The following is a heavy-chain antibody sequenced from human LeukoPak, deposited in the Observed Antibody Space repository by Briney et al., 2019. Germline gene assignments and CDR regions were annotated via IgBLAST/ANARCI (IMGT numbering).Heavy chain of an antibody. CDR2: MNPNSGNT. Sequence: ASVKVSCKASGYTFTSYDINWVRQATGQGLEWMGWMNPNSGNTGYAQKFQGRVTITRNTSISTAYMELSSLRSEDTAVYYCARARRGLRFVEWFRGYYFDYWGQGTLVTVSS. CDR3: ARARRGLRFVEWFRGYYFDY. D-gene: IGHD3-3*01. V-gene: IGHV1-8*03. CDR1: GYTFTSYD. J-gene: IGHJ4*02.